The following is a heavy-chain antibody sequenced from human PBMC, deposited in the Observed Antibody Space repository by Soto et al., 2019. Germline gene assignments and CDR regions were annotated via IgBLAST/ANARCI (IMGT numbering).Heavy chain of an antibody. Sequence: SQTLSLTCAISGDRVSSNSAAWNWIRQPPSRGLEWLGRTFYRSKWYTDYAVSVKGRITINPDTSKNQFSLQLDSVTPEDTAVYYCAREIGTVLPFDYWGQGALVTVSS. CDR2: TFYRSKWYT. CDR1: GDRVSSNSAA. D-gene: IGHD1-7*01. V-gene: IGHV6-1*01. J-gene: IGHJ4*02. CDR3: AREIGTVLPFDY.